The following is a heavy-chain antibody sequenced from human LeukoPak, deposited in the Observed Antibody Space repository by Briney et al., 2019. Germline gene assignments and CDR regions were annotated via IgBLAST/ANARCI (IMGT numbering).Heavy chain of an antibody. CDR2: IYTSGST. V-gene: IGHV4-4*07. Sequence: PSETLSLTCTVSGGSISSYYWSWIRQPAGKGLEWIGRIYTSGSTNYYPSLKSRVTMSVDTSKNQFSLKLSSVTAADTAVYYCARGEISIFGVVTLDYWGQGTLVTVSS. CDR1: GGSISSYY. CDR3: ARGEISIFGVVTLDY. J-gene: IGHJ4*02. D-gene: IGHD3-3*01.